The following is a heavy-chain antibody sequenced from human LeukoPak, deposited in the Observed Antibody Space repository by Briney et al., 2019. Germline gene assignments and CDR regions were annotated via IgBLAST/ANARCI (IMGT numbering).Heavy chain of an antibody. D-gene: IGHD3-10*01. V-gene: IGHV3-38-3*01. CDR2: ISGGST. CDR1: GFTVSSNE. J-gene: IGHJ4*02. Sequence: GGSLRLSCAASGFTVSSNEMSWVRQAPGKGLEWVSSISGGSTYYADSRKGRFTISRDNSKNTLHLQMNSLRAEDTAVYHCARQAEYYGSGSYHDYWGQGTLVTVSS. CDR3: ARQAEYYGSGSYHDY.